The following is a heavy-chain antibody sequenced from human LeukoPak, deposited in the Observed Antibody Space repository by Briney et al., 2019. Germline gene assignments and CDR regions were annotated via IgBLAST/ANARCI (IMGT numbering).Heavy chain of an antibody. CDR2: IYHSGST. V-gene: IGHV4-30-2*01. CDR3: ATASVWIQLWRFDY. CDR1: GDSISSGGYY. J-gene: IGHJ4*02. D-gene: IGHD5-18*01. Sequence: SQTLSLTCTVSGDSISSGGYYWSWIRQPPGKGLEWIGYIYHSGSTYYNPSLKSRVTISVDRSKNQFSLKLSSVTAADTAVYYCATASVWIQLWRFDYWGQGTLVTVSS.